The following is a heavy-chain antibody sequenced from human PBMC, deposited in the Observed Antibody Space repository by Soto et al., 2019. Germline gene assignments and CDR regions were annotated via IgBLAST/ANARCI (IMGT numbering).Heavy chain of an antibody. J-gene: IGHJ6*02. CDR1: GFTFSSYS. CDR2: ISSSSSYI. D-gene: IGHD5-18*01. Sequence: GGSLRLSCAASGFTFSSYSMNWVRQAPGKGLEWVSSISSSSSYIYYADSVKGRFTISRDNAKNSLYLQMNSLRAEDTALYYCAKDLRGYSYGRYYYYGMDVWGQGTTVTVSS. CDR3: AKDLRGYSYGRYYYYGMDV. V-gene: IGHV3-21*04.